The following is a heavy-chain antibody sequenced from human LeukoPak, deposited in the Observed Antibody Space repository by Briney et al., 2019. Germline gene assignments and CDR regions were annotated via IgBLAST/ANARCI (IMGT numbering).Heavy chain of an antibody. CDR3: AKDLVAAAGNNWFDP. D-gene: IGHD6-13*01. J-gene: IGHJ5*02. V-gene: IGHV3-30*02. CDR1: GFTFSSYG. CDR2: IWYDGSNK. Sequence: SGGSLRLSCAASGFTFSSYGMHWVRQAPGKGLEWVAVIWYDGSNKYYADSVKGRFTISRDNSKNTLYLQMNSLRAEDTAVYYCAKDLVAAAGNNWFDPWGQGTLVTVSS.